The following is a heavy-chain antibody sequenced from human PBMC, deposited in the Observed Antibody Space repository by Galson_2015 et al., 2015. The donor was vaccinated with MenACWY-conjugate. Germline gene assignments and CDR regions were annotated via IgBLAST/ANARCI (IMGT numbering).Heavy chain of an antibody. D-gene: IGHD6-13*01. J-gene: IGHJ4*02. Sequence: SLRLSCAASGFIFNTYWMHWVRQAPGKGLVWVSRITPGGSSTSYADSVKDRFTISRDNAKNTLYLQMNSLRPEDTAVFYCAKTRAASLYFDSWGQGTLVTVSS. CDR3: AKTRAASLYFDS. V-gene: IGHV3-74*01. CDR1: GFIFNTYW. CDR2: ITPGGSST.